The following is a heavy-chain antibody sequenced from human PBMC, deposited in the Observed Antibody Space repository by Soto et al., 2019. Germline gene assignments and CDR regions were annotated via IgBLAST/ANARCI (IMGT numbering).Heavy chain of an antibody. V-gene: IGHV4-31*03. CDR2: IYYSGST. CDR1: GGSISSGGYY. D-gene: IGHD6-13*01. Sequence: QVQLQESGPGLVKPSQTLSLTCTVSGGSISSGGYYWSWIRQHPGKGLEWIGYIYYSGSTYYNPSLKSRVTISVDTSKNQFSLKLSSVTAADTAVYYCARGFLDGTYRIAAAGLFDYWGQGTLVTVSS. J-gene: IGHJ4*02. CDR3: ARGFLDGTYRIAAAGLFDY.